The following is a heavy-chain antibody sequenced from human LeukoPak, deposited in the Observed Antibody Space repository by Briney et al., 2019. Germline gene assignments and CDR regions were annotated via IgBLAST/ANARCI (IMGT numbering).Heavy chain of an antibody. CDR2: ISYDGSNK. CDR1: GFTFSSYA. J-gene: IGHJ4*02. V-gene: IGHV3-30-3*01. CDR3: ARGEPDFDY. Sequence: GGSLRLSCAASGFTFSSYAMHWVRQAPGKGLEWVAVISYDGSNKYYADSVKGRFTISRDNPKNTLYLQMNSLRAEDTAVYYCARGEPDFDYWGQGTLVTVSS.